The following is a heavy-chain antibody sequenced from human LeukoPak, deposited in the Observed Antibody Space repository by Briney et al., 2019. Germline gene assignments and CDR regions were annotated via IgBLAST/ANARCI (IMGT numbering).Heavy chain of an antibody. CDR1: GFTFSSYA. CDR3: ARAKTTVNAFDI. Sequence: PGGSLRLSCAASGFTFSSYAMSWVHQAPGKGLEWVSAISGSGGSTYYADSVKGRFTISRDNSKNTLYLQMNSLRAEDTAVYYCARAKTTVNAFDIWGQGTMVTVSS. J-gene: IGHJ3*02. CDR2: ISGSGGST. D-gene: IGHD4-17*01. V-gene: IGHV3-23*01.